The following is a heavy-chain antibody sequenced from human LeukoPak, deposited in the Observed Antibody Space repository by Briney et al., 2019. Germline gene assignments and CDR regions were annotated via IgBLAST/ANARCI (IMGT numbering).Heavy chain of an antibody. V-gene: IGHV1-18*01. Sequence: GASVKVSCKASGYTFNTYGLTWVRQAPGQGLEWMGWISAYNGYTNFAQKLQGRVTMTTDTSTSTAYMELRSLTSDDTAIYYCARDHPPTNSLDIGGKGTMVPFSS. CDR3: ARDHPPTNSLDI. CDR1: GYTFNTYG. CDR2: ISAYNGYT. J-gene: IGHJ3*02.